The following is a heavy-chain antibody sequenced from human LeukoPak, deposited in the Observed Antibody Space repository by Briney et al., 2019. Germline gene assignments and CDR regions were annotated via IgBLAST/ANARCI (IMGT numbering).Heavy chain of an antibody. V-gene: IGHV4-38-2*02. CDR3: ARALYYLLDY. Sequence: SETLSLTCTVSGYSISSGYYWGWIRQPPGKGLEWIGSIYHSGSTYYNPSPKSRVTISVDTSKNQFSLKLSSVTAADTAVYYCARALYYLLDYWGQGTLVTVSS. J-gene: IGHJ4*02. CDR1: GYSISSGYY. CDR2: IYHSGST. D-gene: IGHD3-16*01.